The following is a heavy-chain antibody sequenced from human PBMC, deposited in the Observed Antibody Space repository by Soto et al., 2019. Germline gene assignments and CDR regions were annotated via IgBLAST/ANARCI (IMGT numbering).Heavy chain of an antibody. CDR3: ARMPVRYSSSHNWFDP. J-gene: IGHJ5*02. D-gene: IGHD6-13*01. CDR1: GYTFTSYA. Sequence: QVPLVQSGAEVKKPGASVKVSCKASGYTFTSYAMHWVRQAPGQRLEWMGWINAGNGNTKYSQKFQGRVTITRDTSASTAYMELSSLRSEDTAVYYCARMPVRYSSSHNWFDPWGQGTLVTVSS. CDR2: INAGNGNT. V-gene: IGHV1-3*01.